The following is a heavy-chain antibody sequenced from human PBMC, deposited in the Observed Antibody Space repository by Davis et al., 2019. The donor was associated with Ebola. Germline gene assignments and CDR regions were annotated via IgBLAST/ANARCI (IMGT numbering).Heavy chain of an antibody. CDR3: ARGGPVKLVRQVWYYGTDV. D-gene: IGHD3-10*01. CDR1: GYTLNSYG. CDR2: FDPEDGET. J-gene: IGHJ6*04. Sequence: ASVKVSCKAAGYTLNSYGITWVRQAPGKGLEWMGGFDPEDGETIYAQKFQGRVTMTMNTATSTAYMELSNLDSDDTAVYYCARGGPVKLVRQVWYYGTDVWGKGTTVTVSS. V-gene: IGHV1-24*01.